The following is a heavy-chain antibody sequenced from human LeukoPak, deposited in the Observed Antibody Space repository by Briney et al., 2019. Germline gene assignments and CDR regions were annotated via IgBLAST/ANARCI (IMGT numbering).Heavy chain of an antibody. J-gene: IGHJ4*02. CDR3: ARRRGYSYGRNNYYFDY. CDR1: GFNFSNYW. D-gene: IGHD5-18*01. Sequence: GGSLRLSCAASGFNFSNYWMSWVRQPPGKGRERVANINRDGSEKYYVDSVEGQFTISRDNAKNSLFLQMNSLRVEDTAVYYCARRRGYSYGRNNYYFDYWGQGTLVTVSS. CDR2: INRDGSEK. V-gene: IGHV3-7*03.